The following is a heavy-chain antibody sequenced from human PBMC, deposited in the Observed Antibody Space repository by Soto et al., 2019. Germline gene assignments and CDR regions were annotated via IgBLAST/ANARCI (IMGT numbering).Heavy chain of an antibody. CDR2: IYPDDSDT. J-gene: IGHJ4*02. Sequence: KVPCKGSGYSFTNHWIDWVRQLPGQGLQWMGVIYPDDSDTKYSPSFQGHVTLSVDKSSSTAYLQWSGLKASDTAMYYCARRRHGANDYWGQGTLVTVSS. D-gene: IGHD4-17*01. CDR3: ARRRHGANDY. CDR1: GYSFTNHW. V-gene: IGHV5-51*01.